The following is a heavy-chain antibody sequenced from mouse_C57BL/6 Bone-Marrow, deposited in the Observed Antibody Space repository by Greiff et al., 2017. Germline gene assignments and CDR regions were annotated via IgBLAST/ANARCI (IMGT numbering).Heavy chain of an antibody. CDR1: GYSITSGYY. Sequence: EVQLQESGPGLVKPSQSLSLTCSVTGYSITSGYYWNWIRQFPGNKLEWMGYISYDGSNNYNPSLKNRISITRDTSKNQFFLKLNSVTTEDTATYYCARDHYSNYAMDYWGQGTSVTVSS. V-gene: IGHV3-6*01. CDR3: ARDHYSNYAMDY. CDR2: ISYDGSN. J-gene: IGHJ4*01. D-gene: IGHD2-5*01.